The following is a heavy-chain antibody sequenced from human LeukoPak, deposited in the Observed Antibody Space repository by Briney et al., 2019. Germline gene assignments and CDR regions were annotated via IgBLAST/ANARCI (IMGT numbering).Heavy chain of an antibody. V-gene: IGHV3-23*01. CDR2: INNSGGST. J-gene: IGHJ3*01. CDR3: TLPGRDL. Sequence: GGSLRLSCAASGFTLNNYAMSWVRQAPGKGLEWVSIINNSGGSTYYADSVKGRFTISRDLSKNTLYLQMNSLRAEDTAVYYCTLPGRDLWGQGTMVTVSS. D-gene: IGHD5-24*01. CDR1: GFTLNNYA.